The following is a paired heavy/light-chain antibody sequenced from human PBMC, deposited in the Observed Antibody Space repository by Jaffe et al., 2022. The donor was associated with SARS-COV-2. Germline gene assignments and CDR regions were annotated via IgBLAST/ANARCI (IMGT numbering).Heavy chain of an antibody. V-gene: IGHV3-30*18. CDR1: GFIFSSYA. CDR3: AKDLNREPPAIFGVVLDN. D-gene: IGHD3-3*01. Sequence: QVQLVESGGGVVDPGRSLRLSCAASGFIFSSYAMHWVRQAPGKGLEWVAVISYDGGIEYYADSVRGRFSVSRDNSQNTLFLQINGLRGEDTGVYYCAKDLNREPPAIFGVVLDNWGQGTLVTVSS. CDR2: ISYDGGIE. J-gene: IGHJ4*02.
Light chain of an antibody. Sequence: DIQMTQSPSSLSASVGDRVVITCRASQDITNYLNWYQHKPGKAPKLLMYDASTLETGVPSRFSGSGSGTDFTFAISSLQPEDFATYYCQQYDSLPPTFGGGTKVEI. J-gene: IGKJ4*01. CDR2: DAS. CDR1: QDITNY. V-gene: IGKV1-33*01. CDR3: QQYDSLPPT.